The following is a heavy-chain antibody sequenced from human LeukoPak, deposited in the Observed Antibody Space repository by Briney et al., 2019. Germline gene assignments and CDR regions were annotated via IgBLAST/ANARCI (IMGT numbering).Heavy chain of an antibody. Sequence: GGSLRLSCAASGFTFSSYGMHWVRQAPGKGLEWVAVISYDGSNKYYADSVKGRFTISRDNSKNTLYLRMNSLRAEDTAVYYCAKKFNWGQGTLVTVSS. V-gene: IGHV3-30*18. CDR2: ISYDGSNK. CDR1: GFTFSSYG. CDR3: AKKFN. J-gene: IGHJ4*02.